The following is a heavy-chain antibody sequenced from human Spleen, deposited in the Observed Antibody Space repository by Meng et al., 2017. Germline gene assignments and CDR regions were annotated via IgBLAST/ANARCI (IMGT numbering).Heavy chain of an antibody. J-gene: IGHJ5*02. D-gene: IGHD3-3*01. V-gene: IGHV4-34*10. CDR1: GGSFSGYF. Sequence: QVQLQESGPGLVKASETLSLTCTVSGGSFSGYFWSWIRQPPGKGLEWIGEINHYGSTKYNPSLQSRVTISVDTAKNQFSLKLISVTAADTAVYYCAIDYDFWNGYYRGFDPWGQGTLVTVSS. CDR2: INHYGST. CDR3: AIDYDFWNGYYRGFDP.